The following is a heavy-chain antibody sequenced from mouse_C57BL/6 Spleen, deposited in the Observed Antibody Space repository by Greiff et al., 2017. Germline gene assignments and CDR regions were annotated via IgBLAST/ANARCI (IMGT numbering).Heavy chain of an antibody. J-gene: IGHJ4*01. V-gene: IGHV1-82*01. CDR1: GYAFSSSW. CDR3: ARGGAGTSAMDY. CDR2: IYPGDGDP. Sequence: QVQLQQSGPELVKPGASVKISCKASGYAFSSSWMNWVKQRPGKGLEWIGRIYPGDGDPNYNGKFKGKATLTADKSSSTAYMQLSSLTSEDSAVYFCARGGAGTSAMDYWGQGTSVTVSS. D-gene: IGHD4-1*01.